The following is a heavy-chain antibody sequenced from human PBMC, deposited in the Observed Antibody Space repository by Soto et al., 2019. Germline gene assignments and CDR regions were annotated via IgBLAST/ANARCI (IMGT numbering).Heavy chain of an antibody. CDR2: ISAYNGNT. V-gene: IGHV1-18*01. J-gene: IGHJ6*02. CDR3: ARADDILTGYHYYYYGMDV. CDR1: GYTFTSYG. D-gene: IGHD3-9*01. Sequence: GASVKVSCKASGYTFTSYGISWVRQAPGQGLEWMGWISAYNGNTNYAQKLQGRVTMTTDTSTSTAYMELRSLRSDDTAVYYCARADDILTGYHYYYYGMDVWGQGTTVTVSS.